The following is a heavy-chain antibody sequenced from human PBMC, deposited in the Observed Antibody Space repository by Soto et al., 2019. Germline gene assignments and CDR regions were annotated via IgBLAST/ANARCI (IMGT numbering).Heavy chain of an antibody. CDR3: AKSGRPTVFFYYHYMDV. CDR2: ISDSSGST. CDR1: GFTFSGYA. J-gene: IGHJ6*03. D-gene: IGHD4-4*01. V-gene: IGHV3-23*01. Sequence: EVQLLESGGGLVQPGGSLRLSCAASGFTFSGYAMNWVRQAPGKGLEWVSGISDSSGSTFYADSVKGRFTISRDNSNNTLNLQMNRLRAEDTAIYYCAKSGRPTVFFYYHYMDVWGKGTTVTVSS.